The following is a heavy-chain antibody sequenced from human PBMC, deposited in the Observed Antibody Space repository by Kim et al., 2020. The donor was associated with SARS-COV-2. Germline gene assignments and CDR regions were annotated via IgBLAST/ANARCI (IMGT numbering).Heavy chain of an antibody. V-gene: IGHV4-39*01. D-gene: IGHD2-2*01. CDR3: GTYGSNPSGLIDY. J-gene: IGHJ4*02. Sequence: YTPPRKHRVTISVDTSKNQFSLKLSSVTATDTAVYYCGTYGSNPSGLIDYWGQGTLVTVSS.